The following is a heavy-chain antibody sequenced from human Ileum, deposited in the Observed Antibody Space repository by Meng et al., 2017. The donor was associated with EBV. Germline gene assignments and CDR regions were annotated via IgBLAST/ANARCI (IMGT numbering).Heavy chain of an antibody. D-gene: IGHD6-19*01. Sequence: QVPPQGAGPGLVKPSGTLSLTCAVSGGSISSSNWWSWVRQPPGKGLEWIGEIYHSGSTNYNPSLKSRVTISVDKSKNQFSLKLSSVTAADTAVYYCASFPPPGKQWLVTDYWGQGTLVTVSS. CDR1: GGSISSSNW. V-gene: IGHV4-4*02. CDR3: ASFPPPGKQWLVTDY. CDR2: IYHSGST. J-gene: IGHJ4*02.